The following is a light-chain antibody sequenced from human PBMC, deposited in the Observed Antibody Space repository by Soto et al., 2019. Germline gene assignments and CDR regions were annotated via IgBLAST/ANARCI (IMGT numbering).Light chain of an antibody. J-gene: IGKJ1*01. CDR2: GAS. CDR1: QTFSNRF. Sequence: IVLTQSPGTRSLSPGERGTLSCRASQTFSNRFISWFQQIPGQAPRLFMYGASMRATGIPDRFSGSASGTDGTITISRLETEDGAVYYCQQYGSSPVTFGQGTKVDIK. CDR3: QQYGSSPVT. V-gene: IGKV3-20*01.